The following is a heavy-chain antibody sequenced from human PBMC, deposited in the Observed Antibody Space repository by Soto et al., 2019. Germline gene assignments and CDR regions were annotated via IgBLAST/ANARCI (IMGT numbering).Heavy chain of an antibody. CDR2: VIPLLDAS. D-gene: IGHD1-1*01. J-gene: IGHJ6*03. V-gene: IGHV1-69*08. CDR1: GAAFSNYT. CDR3: ASGKSQMSQDRMGFYYYMDV. Sequence: QVHLVQSGADVKKPGSSVKISCTASGAAFSNYTFTWVRRAPGQGLEWVGRVIPLLDASNYVEKFQDRVTISADRSTSTVYMELSGLRSEDSAIYYCASGKSQMSQDRMGFYYYMDVWGKGTTVTVSS.